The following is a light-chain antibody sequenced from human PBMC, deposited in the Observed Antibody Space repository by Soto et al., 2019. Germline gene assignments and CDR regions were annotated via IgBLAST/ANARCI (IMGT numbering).Light chain of an antibody. CDR3: QQLYSVPIT. Sequence: DIQLTQSPSFLSAAVGDRVTITCRASQYISSYLAWYQQKPGKAPKVLMYAASTLQSGVPSRFSGSGSGTEFTLTISSLQHEDFETYYCQQLYSVPITFRQGKRLEIK. V-gene: IGKV1-9*01. CDR1: QYISSY. CDR2: AAS. J-gene: IGKJ5*01.